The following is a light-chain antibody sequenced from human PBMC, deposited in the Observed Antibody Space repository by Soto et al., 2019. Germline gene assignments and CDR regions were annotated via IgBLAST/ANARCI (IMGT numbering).Light chain of an antibody. V-gene: IGLV2-14*01. CDR2: EVS. CDR3: GSYTSSSTRV. CDR1: IHYDF. Sequence: QSALTQPASVSGSPGQSITISCTGYIHYDFVSWYQQHPGTAPKLVIYEVSNRPSGTSDRFSGSKSGHTASLTISGLQTEDEAVYYCGSYTSSSTRVFGGGTKLTVL. J-gene: IGLJ3*02.